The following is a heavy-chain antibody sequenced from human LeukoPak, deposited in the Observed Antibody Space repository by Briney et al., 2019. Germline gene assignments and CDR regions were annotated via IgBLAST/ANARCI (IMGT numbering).Heavy chain of an antibody. Sequence: PSQTLSLTCTVSGGSISSGSYYWSWIRQPAGKGLEWIGRIYTSGSTNYNPSLKIRVTISVDTSKNPFSLKLSSVTAADTAVYYCARYSVAAYFDYWGQGTLVTVSS. J-gene: IGHJ4*02. CDR1: GGSISSGSYY. D-gene: IGHD6-19*01. CDR3: ARYSVAAYFDY. V-gene: IGHV4-61*02. CDR2: IYTSGST.